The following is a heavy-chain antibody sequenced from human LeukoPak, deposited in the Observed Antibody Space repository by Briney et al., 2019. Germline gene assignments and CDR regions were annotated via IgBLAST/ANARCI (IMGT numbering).Heavy chain of an antibody. CDR2: MYYSGTV. V-gene: IGHV4-59*01. Sequence: SETLSLTCTVSGGSISSYYWSWIRQPPGKGLEWIGYMYYSGTVNYNPSLKSRVTISVDTSKNQFSLKLSSVTAADTAMYYCARAWATDYFDYWGQGTLVTVSS. CDR3: ARAWATDYFDY. CDR1: GGSISSYY. J-gene: IGHJ4*02.